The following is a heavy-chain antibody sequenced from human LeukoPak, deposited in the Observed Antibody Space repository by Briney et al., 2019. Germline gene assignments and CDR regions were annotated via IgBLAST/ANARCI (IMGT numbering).Heavy chain of an antibody. CDR2: ISSSSSTV. J-gene: IGHJ4*02. V-gene: IGHV3-48*04. D-gene: IGHD3-22*01. Sequence: GGSLRLSCAASGFTFNSYSMNWVRQAPGKGLEWISYISSSSSTVYYADSVRGRFTISRDNAKNSLNLQMNTLRAEDTAVYYCARDRGPYYYDSSGSYYFDYWGQGTLVTVSS. CDR1: GFTFNSYS. CDR3: ARDRGPYYYDSSGSYYFDY.